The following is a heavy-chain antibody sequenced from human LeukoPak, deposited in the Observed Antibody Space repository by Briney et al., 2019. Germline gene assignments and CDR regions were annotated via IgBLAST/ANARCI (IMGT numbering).Heavy chain of an antibody. CDR1: GFSLSGNA. V-gene: IGHV3-23*01. Sequence: PGGSLRLSCAASGFSLSGNAVSWVRQAPGKRPEWVAGIGPDDATFYPASVRGRFTISRDTSQNTMYLQMNSLRAEDTALYYCAKGNLQLGQDACDIWGQGTMVTVPS. J-gene: IGHJ3*02. CDR3: AKGNLQLGQDACDI. CDR2: IGPDDAT. D-gene: IGHD5-18*01.